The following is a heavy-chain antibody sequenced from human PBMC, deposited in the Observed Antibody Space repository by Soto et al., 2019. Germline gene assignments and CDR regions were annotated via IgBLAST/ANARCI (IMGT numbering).Heavy chain of an antibody. J-gene: IGHJ6*02. Sequence: ASVKVSCKASGGAFSSYAISWVRQAPGQGLEWMGGIIPIFGTANYAQKFQGRVTITADKSTSTAYMELSSLRSEDTAVYYCAREVPQFALGMDVWGQGTTVTVSS. CDR1: GGAFSSYA. V-gene: IGHV1-69*06. CDR3: AREVPQFALGMDV. D-gene: IGHD3-10*01. CDR2: IIPIFGTA.